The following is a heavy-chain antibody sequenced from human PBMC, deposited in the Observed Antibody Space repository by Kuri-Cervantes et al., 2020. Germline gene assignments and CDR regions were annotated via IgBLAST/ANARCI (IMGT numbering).Heavy chain of an antibody. CDR3: AITTVVGASYYAMDY. CDR2: IDPANGNT. Sequence: QVQLEQSVAELVRPGASVKLSCTASGFNIKNTYMHWVKQRPEQGLEWIGRIDPANGNTKYAPKFQGKATITADTSSNTAYLQLSSLTSEDTAIYYCAITTVVGASYYAMDYWGQGTSVTVSS. CDR1: GFNIKNTY. J-gene: IGHJ6*01. V-gene: IGHV1/OR15-2*02. D-gene: IGHD3-22*01.